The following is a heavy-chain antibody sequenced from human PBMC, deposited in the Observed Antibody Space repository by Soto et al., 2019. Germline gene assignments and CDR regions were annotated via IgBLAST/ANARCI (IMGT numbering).Heavy chain of an antibody. CDR1: GFTFSDRY. CDR2: TRNKANSYTT. J-gene: IGHJ4*02. D-gene: IGHD3-9*01. CDR3: ARGVSGYDILTGYYPIYYFDY. Sequence: PGGSLRLSCAASGFTFSDRYMDWVRQAPGKGLEWVGRTRNKANSYTTEYAASVKGRFTISRDDSKNSLYLQMNSLKTEDTAVYYCARGVSGYDILTGYYPIYYFDYWGQGTLVTVSS. V-gene: IGHV3-72*01.